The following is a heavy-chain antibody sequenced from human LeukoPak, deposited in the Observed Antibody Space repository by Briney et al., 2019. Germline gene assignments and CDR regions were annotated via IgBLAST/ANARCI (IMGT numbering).Heavy chain of an antibody. D-gene: IGHD6-19*01. V-gene: IGHV3-23*01. CDR2: ISGSGGST. CDR3: ARDPHEFSSGWSHFDY. J-gene: IGHJ4*02. Sequence: GGSLRLSCAASGFTFSSYAMSWVRQAPGKGLEWVSAISGSGGSTYYAASVKGRFTISRDNSKNTLYLQMNSLRAEDTAVYYCARDPHEFSSGWSHFDYWGQGTLVTVSS. CDR1: GFTFSSYA.